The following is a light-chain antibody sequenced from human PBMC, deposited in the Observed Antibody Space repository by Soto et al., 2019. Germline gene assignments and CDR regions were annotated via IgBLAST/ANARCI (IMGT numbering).Light chain of an antibody. V-gene: IGKV1-33*01. CDR1: QDIGNF. J-gene: IGKJ3*01. CDR3: QQYDNLPPFT. CDR2: DAS. Sequence: DLQMTQSPSSLSASVGDRVTITCQASQDIGNFLNWYQQKPGKAPKLLIYDASNLETEVPSRFRGSGSGTDFTFTISSLQPEDSATYYCQQYDNLPPFTFGPGTKVDIK.